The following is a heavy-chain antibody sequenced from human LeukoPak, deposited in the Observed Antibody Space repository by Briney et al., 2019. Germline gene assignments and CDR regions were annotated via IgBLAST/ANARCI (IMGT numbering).Heavy chain of an antibody. CDR2: IIPIFGTA. D-gene: IGHD3-10*01. CDR1: GGTFSSYA. J-gene: IGHJ4*02. Sequence: SVKVSCKASGGTFSSYAISWVRQAPGQGLEWMGGIIPIFGTANYAQKFQGRVTITADKSTSTAYMELSSLRSEDTAVYYCAKGRWFGELSEYYFDYWGQGTLVTVSS. CDR3: AKGRWFGELSEYYFDY. V-gene: IGHV1-69*06.